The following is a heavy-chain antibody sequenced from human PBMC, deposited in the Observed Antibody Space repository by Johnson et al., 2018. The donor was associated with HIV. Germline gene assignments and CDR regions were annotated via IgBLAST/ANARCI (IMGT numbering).Heavy chain of an antibody. CDR1: GFTFSSYA. Sequence: VQLVESGGGVVQPGRSLRLSCAASGFTFSSYAMHWVRQAPGKGLEWVANIKQDGSEKYYADSVKGRFTISRDNSKKSLYLQMNSLRDEDTAVYYCARANYYDNWGQGTMVSVSS. D-gene: IGHD3-10*01. V-gene: IGHV3-7*01. J-gene: IGHJ3*02. CDR2: IKQDGSEK. CDR3: ARANYYDN.